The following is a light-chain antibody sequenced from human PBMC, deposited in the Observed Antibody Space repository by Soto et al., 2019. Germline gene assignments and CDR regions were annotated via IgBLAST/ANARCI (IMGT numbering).Light chain of an antibody. J-gene: IGLJ2*01. CDR2: GNS. Sequence: QSVLTQPPSVSGAPGQRVTISCTGSSSNIGAGYDVHWYQPLPGTAPKLLIYGNSNRASGIPDRFSGSKSGTSASLAITGLQAEDEADYYCQSYDSSLSVVVFGVGTKLTVL. V-gene: IGLV1-40*01. CDR3: QSYDSSLSVVV. CDR1: SSNIGAGYD.